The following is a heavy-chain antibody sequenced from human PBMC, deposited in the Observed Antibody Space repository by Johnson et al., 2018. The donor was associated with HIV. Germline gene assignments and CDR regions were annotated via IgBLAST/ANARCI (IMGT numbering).Heavy chain of an antibody. Sequence: QVQLVESGGGVVQPGRSLRLSCAASGFTFSSYAMHWVRQAPGKGLEWVAVISYDGSNKYYADSVKGRFTISSDTSKNTLYLQMNSLRAEDTAVYFCAGDRRYYDSSGYYHDAFDIWGQGTMVTVSS. D-gene: IGHD3-22*01. CDR1: GFTFSSYA. CDR3: AGDRRYYDSSGYYHDAFDI. CDR2: ISYDGSNK. V-gene: IGHV3-30*14. J-gene: IGHJ3*02.